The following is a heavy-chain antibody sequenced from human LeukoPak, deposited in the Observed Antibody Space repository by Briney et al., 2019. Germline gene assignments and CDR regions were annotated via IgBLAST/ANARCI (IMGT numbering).Heavy chain of an antibody. CDR2: IYYSGST. J-gene: IGHJ4*02. CDR3: ARDLGPDYGDYYFDS. D-gene: IGHD4-17*01. CDR1: GGSISSYY. Sequence: PSETLSLTCTVSGGSISSYYWSWIRQPPGKGLEWIGYIYYSGSTNYNPSLKSRVTISVDTSKNQFSLKLSSVTAADTAVYYCARDLGPDYGDYYFDSWSQGTLVTVSS. V-gene: IGHV4-59*01.